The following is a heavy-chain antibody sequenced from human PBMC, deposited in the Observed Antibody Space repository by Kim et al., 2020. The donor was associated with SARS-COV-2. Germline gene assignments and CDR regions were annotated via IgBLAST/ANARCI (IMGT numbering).Heavy chain of an antibody. CDR3: ARERMTYDSSGFALYFDY. CDR1: GGSFSGYY. Sequence: SETLSLTCAVYGGSFSGYYWSWIRQPPGKGLEWIGEINHSGSTNYNPSLKSRVTISVDTSKNQFSLKLSSVTAADTAVYYCARERMTYDSSGFALYFDY. CDR2: INHSGST. D-gene: IGHD3-22*01. J-gene: IGHJ4*01. V-gene: IGHV4-34*01.